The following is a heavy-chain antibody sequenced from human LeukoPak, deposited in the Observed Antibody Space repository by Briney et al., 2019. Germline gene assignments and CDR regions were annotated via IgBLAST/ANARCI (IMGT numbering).Heavy chain of an antibody. D-gene: IGHD3-22*01. CDR3: ARNPRPGYYDSSGSHRGYYYYMDV. Sequence: ASVKVSCKVSGYTLTELSMHWVRQAPGKGLEWMGGFDPEDGETIYAQKFQGRVTMTEDTSTDTAYMELSSLRSEDTAVYYCARNPRPGYYDSSGSHRGYYYYMDVWGKGTTVTVSS. CDR2: FDPEDGET. J-gene: IGHJ6*03. V-gene: IGHV1-24*01. CDR1: GYTLTELS.